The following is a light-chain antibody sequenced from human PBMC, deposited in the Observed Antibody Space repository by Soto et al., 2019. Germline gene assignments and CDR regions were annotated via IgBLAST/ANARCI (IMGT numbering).Light chain of an antibody. J-gene: IGKJ1*01. V-gene: IGKV3-20*01. CDR1: QSVTSDY. CDR3: QQYGRP. CDR2: GAS. Sequence: EIVLTQSPGTLSLSPGERATLSCRASQSVTSDYLAWYQQKPGQAPRLLIHGASSRATGIPDRFSGSGSGTDFTLTISRLXPEDFAVYYCQQYGRPFGQGTKVEIK.